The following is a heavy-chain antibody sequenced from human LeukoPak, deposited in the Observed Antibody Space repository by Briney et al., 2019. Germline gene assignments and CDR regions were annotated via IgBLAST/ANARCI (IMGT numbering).Heavy chain of an antibody. CDR2: MSYRGST. D-gene: IGHD1-26*01. CDR1: GGSISSYS. CDR3: AKHNGGGIVSYVAPGPPDYFDH. V-gene: IGHV4-59*08. Sequence: SETLSLTCTVSGGSISSYSWNWIRQPPGRGLEWIGYMSYRGSTNFNPSLRSRVTMSLDTSKNHFSLKLTSVTAADTAIYYCAKHNGGGIVSYVAPGPPDYFDHWGQGALVTVSS. J-gene: IGHJ4*02.